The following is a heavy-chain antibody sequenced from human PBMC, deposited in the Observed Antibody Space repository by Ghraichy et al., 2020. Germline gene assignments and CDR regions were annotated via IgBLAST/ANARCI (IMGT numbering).Heavy chain of an antibody. CDR3: ARGGLYSGPGY. V-gene: IGHV3-30*04. D-gene: IGHD5-12*01. J-gene: IGHJ4*02. CDR2: VSYDASKN. CDR1: GFTFSSSA. Sequence: GSLRLSCAASGFTFSSSAIHWVRQPPGKGLEWVAVVSYDASKNFYADSVKGRFTISRDNSNNTLSLQMGSLRPEDTAVYYCARGGLYSGPGYWGQGTLVTVSS.